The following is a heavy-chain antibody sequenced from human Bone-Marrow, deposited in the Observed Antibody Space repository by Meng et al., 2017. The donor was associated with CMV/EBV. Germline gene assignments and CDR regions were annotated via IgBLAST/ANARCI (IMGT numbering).Heavy chain of an antibody. V-gene: IGHV1-2*02. CDR2: INPNSGGT. D-gene: IGHD2-2*01. CDR1: GYTFTGYY. Sequence: ASVKVSCKASGYTFTGYYMHWVRQAPGQGLEWMGWINPNSGGTNYAQKFQGRVTMTRDTSISTAYMELSRLRSDDTAVYYCARTKREYQLLLGYYYYGMDVWGQGTTVPVSS. CDR3: ARTKREYQLLLGYYYYGMDV. J-gene: IGHJ6*02.